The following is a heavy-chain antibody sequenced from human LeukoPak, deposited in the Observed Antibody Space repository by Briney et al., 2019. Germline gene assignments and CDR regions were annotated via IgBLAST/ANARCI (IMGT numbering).Heavy chain of an antibody. J-gene: IGHJ4*02. CDR3: ARARASGRSGFDY. CDR1: GLTVSSYS. D-gene: IGHD2-15*01. CDR2: ISSSSSTI. Sequence: GGSLRLSCVASGLTVSSYSMNWVRQAPGKGLEWVSYISSSSSTIYYADSVKGRFTISRDNAKNSLDLQMNSLRDEDTAVYYCARARASGRSGFDYWGQGALVAVSS. V-gene: IGHV3-48*02.